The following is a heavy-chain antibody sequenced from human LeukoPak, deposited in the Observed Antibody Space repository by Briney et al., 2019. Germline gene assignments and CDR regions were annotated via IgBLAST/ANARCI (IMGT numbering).Heavy chain of an antibody. CDR1: GFTFSTYS. Sequence: GGSLRLSCAASGFTFSTYSMDWVRQAPGMGLEWVSSISSTSTYIYYSDSVKGRFTISRDNAKNSLYLQMNSLRAEDTAVYYCARDAGITGTTDLDYWGQGTLVTVSS. CDR3: ARDAGITGTTDLDY. V-gene: IGHV3-21*01. J-gene: IGHJ4*02. CDR2: ISSTSTYI. D-gene: IGHD1-7*01.